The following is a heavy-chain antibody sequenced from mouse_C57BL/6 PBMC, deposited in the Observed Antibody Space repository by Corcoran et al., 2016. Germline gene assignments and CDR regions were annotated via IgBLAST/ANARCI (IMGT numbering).Heavy chain of an antibody. CDR2: INPNNGGT. CDR1: GYTFTDYN. J-gene: IGHJ4*01. V-gene: IGHV1-18*01. CDR3: ARIRYDYDDYYAMDY. Sequence: EVQLQQSGPELVKPGASVKIPCKASGYTFTDYNMDWVKQSHGKSLEWIGDINPNNGGTIYNQKFKGKATLTVDKSSSTAYMELRSLTSEDTAVYYCARIRYDYDDYYAMDYWGQGTSVTVSS. D-gene: IGHD2-4*01.